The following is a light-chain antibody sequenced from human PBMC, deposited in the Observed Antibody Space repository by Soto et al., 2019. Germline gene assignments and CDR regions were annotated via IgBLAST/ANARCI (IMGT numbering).Light chain of an antibody. CDR2: DVS. Sequence: VVVTQPPLSLSVTPGQPASMSCKSSQSLLYSDGKTYLYWYLQRPGQPPQLLIYDVSNRFSGVPDRFSGSGSGTDFTLKISRVEAEDVGVYYCMQRTHVPITFGQGTRLEIK. CDR3: MQRTHVPIT. V-gene: IGKV2D-29*01. CDR1: QSLLYSDGKTY. J-gene: IGKJ5*01.